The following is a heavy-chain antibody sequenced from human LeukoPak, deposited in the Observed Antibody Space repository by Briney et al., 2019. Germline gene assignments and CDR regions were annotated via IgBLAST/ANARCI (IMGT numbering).Heavy chain of an antibody. J-gene: IGHJ6*03. CDR2: INPNSGGT. CDR1: GYTFTGYY. V-gene: IGHV1-2*02. Sequence: ASVKVSCKASGYTFTGYYMHWVRQAPGQGLEWMGWINPNSGGTNYAQKLQGRVTMTTDTSTSTAYMELRSLRSDDTAVYYCARCKLGYSYGYIPYYYYYYMDVWGKGTTVTVSS. CDR3: ARCKLGYSYGYIPYYYYYYMDV. D-gene: IGHD5-18*01.